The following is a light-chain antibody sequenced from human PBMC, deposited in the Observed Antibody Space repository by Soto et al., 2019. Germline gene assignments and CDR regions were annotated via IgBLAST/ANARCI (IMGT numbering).Light chain of an antibody. CDR2: TDN. CDR3: AAWDNSLNGHV. J-gene: IGLJ1*01. Sequence: QSVLTQPPSVSATPGQKVTISCSGSSSNIGKNTVSWYQQLPGAAPKPLISTDNQRPSGVPDRFSGSKSGTSASLAISGLQSEDEADYYCAAWDNSLNGHVFGTGTKVTVL. CDR1: SSNIGKNT. V-gene: IGLV1-44*01.